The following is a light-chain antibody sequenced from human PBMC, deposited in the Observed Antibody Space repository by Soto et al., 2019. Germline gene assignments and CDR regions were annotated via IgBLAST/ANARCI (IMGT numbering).Light chain of an antibody. CDR2: LEGSGTY. V-gene: IGLV4-60*02. J-gene: IGLJ3*02. CDR3: ETCDSNPHEGV. Sequence: QSVLTQSSSASASLGSSVKLTCTLSSGHSSYIIAWHQQQPAKAPRYLMKLEGSGTYNKGSGVPDRFSGSSSGADRYLTISKLRLDDEADYYCETCDSNPHEGVFGGGTKLPVL. CDR1: SGHSSYI.